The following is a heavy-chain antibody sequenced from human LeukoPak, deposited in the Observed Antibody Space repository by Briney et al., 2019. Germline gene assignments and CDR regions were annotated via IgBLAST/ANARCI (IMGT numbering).Heavy chain of an antibody. Sequence: ASVKVSCKASGYTFTRYYMHWVRQVPGQGLEWMGWINPNSGGTNYAQKFQGWVTMTRDTSISTAYMELSRLRSDDTAVYYCARSYYYGSGSYYNPTYFQHWGQGTLVTVSS. D-gene: IGHD3-10*01. CDR3: ARSYYYGSGSYYNPTYFQH. V-gene: IGHV1-2*04. CDR1: GYTFTRYY. J-gene: IGHJ1*01. CDR2: INPNSGGT.